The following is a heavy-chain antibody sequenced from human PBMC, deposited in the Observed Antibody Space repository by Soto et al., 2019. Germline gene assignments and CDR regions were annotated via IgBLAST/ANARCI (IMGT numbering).Heavy chain of an antibody. D-gene: IGHD3-10*01. CDR2: ISPDGNT. V-gene: IGHV3-53*01. CDR1: GLIVSDSY. Sequence: GGSLRLSCAVSGLIVSDSYMSWVRQPPWKGLVCDSVISPDGNTHYTASVKGRFTISRDTSRNTVFLQMNSLRYDDTAVYSCLRGHYCGSGRWGMGTLVTVSS. J-gene: IGHJ4*02. CDR3: LRGHYCGSGR.